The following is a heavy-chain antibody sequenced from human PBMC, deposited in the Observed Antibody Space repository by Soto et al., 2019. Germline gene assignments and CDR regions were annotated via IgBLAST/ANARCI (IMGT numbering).Heavy chain of an antibody. Sequence: SETLSLTCAVSGGAISSGGYSCIWIRQPPGKGLEWIGYIYHSGSTYYNPSLKSRVTISVDTSKNQFSLKLSSVTATDTAVYYCARRDSSTFFDYWGKGTLVTVSS. V-gene: IGHV4-30-2*03. CDR1: GGAISSGGYS. CDR2: IYHSGST. J-gene: IGHJ4*02. D-gene: IGHD6-13*01. CDR3: ARRDSSTFFDY.